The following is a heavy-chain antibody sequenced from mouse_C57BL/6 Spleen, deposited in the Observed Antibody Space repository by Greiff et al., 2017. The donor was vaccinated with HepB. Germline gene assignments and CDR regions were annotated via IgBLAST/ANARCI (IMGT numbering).Heavy chain of an antibody. Sequence: VQLQQPGAELVKPGASVKLSCKASGYTFTSYWMQWVKQRPGQGLEWIGEIDPSDSYTNYNQKFKGKATLTVDTSSSTAYMQLSSLTSEDSAVYYCARPPSTVVEGYWYFDVWGTGTTVTVSS. CDR3: ARPPSTVVEGYWYFDV. J-gene: IGHJ1*03. V-gene: IGHV1-50*01. CDR1: GYTFTSYW. D-gene: IGHD1-1*01. CDR2: IDPSDSYT.